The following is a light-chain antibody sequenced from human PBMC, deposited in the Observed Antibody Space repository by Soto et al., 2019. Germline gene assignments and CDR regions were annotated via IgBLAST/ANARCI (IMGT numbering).Light chain of an antibody. CDR2: EDN. CDR1: SGSIASNY. CDR3: QSYDSSDPWV. V-gene: IGLV6-57*03. Sequence: NFMLTQPHSVSESPGKTVTISCTRSSGSIASNYVQWYQQRPGSAPTTVIYEDNQRPSGVPDRFSGSIDSSSNSASLTISGLKTEDEADYYCQSYDSSDPWVFGGETKLTVL. J-gene: IGLJ3*02.